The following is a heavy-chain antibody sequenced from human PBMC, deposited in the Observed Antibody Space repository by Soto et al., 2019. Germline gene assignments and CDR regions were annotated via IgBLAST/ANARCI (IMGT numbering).Heavy chain of an antibody. D-gene: IGHD1-1*01. CDR1: GYTFTSYG. V-gene: IGHV1-18*01. J-gene: IGHJ4*02. CDR3: ARGRYGDY. Sequence: QVHLVQSGAEVKKPGASVKVSCKASGYTFTSYGITWVRQAPGQGLEWMGWVSAHNGNTDYAQKLQGRVIVTRDTSTSTAYMELRGVRCDDTAVYDCARGRYGDYWGQGALVTVSS. CDR2: VSAHNGNT.